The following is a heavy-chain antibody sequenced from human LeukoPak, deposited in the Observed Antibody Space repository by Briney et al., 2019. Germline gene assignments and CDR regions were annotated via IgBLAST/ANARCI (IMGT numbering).Heavy chain of an antibody. CDR3: ARDSSHYLGSSDY. CDR2: ISESGDVT. V-gene: IGHV3-23*01. Sequence: GGSLRLSCVVSGFTFSSYPMSWVRQAPGKGLEWVSVISESGDVTHYADSMKGRFTISRDNTKNTLNLQMNDLRDEDTAIYYCARDSSHYLGSSDYWGQGALVTVSS. J-gene: IGHJ4*02. D-gene: IGHD6-6*01. CDR1: GFTFSSYP.